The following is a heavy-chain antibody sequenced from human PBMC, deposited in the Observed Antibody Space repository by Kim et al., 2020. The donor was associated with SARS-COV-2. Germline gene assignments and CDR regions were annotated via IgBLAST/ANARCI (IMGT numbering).Heavy chain of an antibody. Sequence: YNPSLKSRVTIAVDTSKNQFSLKLSSVTAADTAVYYCARHGRRSSSWYDYWGQRTLVTFSS. D-gene: IGHD6-13*01. V-gene: IGHV4-39*01. J-gene: IGHJ4*02. CDR3: ARHGRRSSSWYDY.